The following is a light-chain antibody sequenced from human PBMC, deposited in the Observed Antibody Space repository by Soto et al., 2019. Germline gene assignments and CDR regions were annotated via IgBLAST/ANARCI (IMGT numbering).Light chain of an antibody. V-gene: IGLV2-23*02. CDR2: EVT. Sequence: QSALTQPASVSGSPGQSITISCTGTSSDVGSYNLVSWYQQHPGKAPKLIIYEVTKRPSGISNRFSGSKSGNTASLTMSGLQAADEADYYCSSYASSNTVVFGGGTKLTVL. CDR1: SSDVGSYNL. CDR3: SSYASSNTVV. J-gene: IGLJ2*01.